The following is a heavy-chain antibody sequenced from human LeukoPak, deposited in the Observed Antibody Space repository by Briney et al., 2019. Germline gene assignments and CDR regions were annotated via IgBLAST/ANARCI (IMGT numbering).Heavy chain of an antibody. Sequence: SETLSLTCAVSGASISSSHWWSWVRQSPGKGLEWIGNTYHSDYTNYNPSLKSRATISVDKSRNQLSLKVSSVTAADTAVYYCARYNYDFWSGYSKWFDPWGQGTLVTVSS. CDR2: TYHSDYT. J-gene: IGHJ5*02. V-gene: IGHV4-4*02. D-gene: IGHD3-3*01. CDR3: ARYNYDFWSGYSKWFDP. CDR1: GASISSSHW.